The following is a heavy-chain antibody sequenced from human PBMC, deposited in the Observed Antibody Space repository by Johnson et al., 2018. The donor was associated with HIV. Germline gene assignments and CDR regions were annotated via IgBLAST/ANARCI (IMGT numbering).Heavy chain of an antibody. CDR1: GFTVSSNY. Sequence: VQLVESGGGLIQPGGSLRLSCAASGFTVSSNYMSWVRQAPGKGLAWVSVIYSGGSTYYADSVKGRFTISRDNSKNTLYLQMNRLRAEDTAVYYCARDDSGSKSLGAFDIWGQGTMVTVSS. D-gene: IGHD1-26*01. V-gene: IGHV3-53*01. J-gene: IGHJ3*02. CDR3: ARDDSGSKSLGAFDI. CDR2: IYSGGST.